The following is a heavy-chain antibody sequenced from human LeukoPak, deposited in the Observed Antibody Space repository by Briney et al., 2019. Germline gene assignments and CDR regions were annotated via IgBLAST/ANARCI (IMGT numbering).Heavy chain of an antibody. V-gene: IGHV4-39*07. Sequence: SETLSLTCTVSGGSISSSSYYWGWIRQPPGKGLEWIGSIYYSGSTYYNPSLKSRVTISVDTSKNQFSLKLSSVTAADTAVYYCARDNLPPLGYCSGGSCYSSRSQYNWFDPWGQGTLVTVSS. J-gene: IGHJ5*02. D-gene: IGHD2-15*01. CDR2: IYYSGST. CDR3: ARDNLPPLGYCSGGSCYSSRSQYNWFDP. CDR1: GGSISSSSYY.